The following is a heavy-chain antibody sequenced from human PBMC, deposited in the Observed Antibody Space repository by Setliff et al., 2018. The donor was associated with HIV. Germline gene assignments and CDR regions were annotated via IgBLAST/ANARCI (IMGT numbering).Heavy chain of an antibody. J-gene: IGHJ6*03. CDR1: GYRFIGHY. V-gene: IGHV1-2*02. CDR3: ARDLAYCSGGSCYRPLIYYFYYMDV. D-gene: IGHD2-15*01. Sequence: ASVKVSCKTSGYRFIGHYLHWVRLTPGQGPEWVGWINPETGDPNYAQKFRGRVLMTRDTSITTAFLHVAKLTSDDTATYYCARDLAYCSGGSCYRPLIYYFYYMDVWGKGTTVTVSS. CDR2: INPETGDP.